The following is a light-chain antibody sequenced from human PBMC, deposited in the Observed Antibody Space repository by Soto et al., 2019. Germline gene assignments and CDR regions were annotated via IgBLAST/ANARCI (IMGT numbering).Light chain of an antibody. J-gene: IGLJ2*01. V-gene: IGLV2-14*01. CDR2: EVS. Sequence: QSALTQPASVSGSPGQSITISCTGTSSDVGGYNYVSWYQQHPGKAPKLMIYEVSNRPSGVSNRFSGSKSGNTASLTISGLQAEDAADYYCNSYTSSSTLVVFGGGTKVTVL. CDR1: SSDVGGYNY. CDR3: NSYTSSSTLVV.